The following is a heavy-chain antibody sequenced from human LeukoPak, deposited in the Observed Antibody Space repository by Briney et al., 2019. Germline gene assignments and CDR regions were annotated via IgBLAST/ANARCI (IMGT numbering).Heavy chain of an antibody. V-gene: IGHV4-34*01. Sequence: SETLSLTCAVYGGSFSGYYWSWIRQPPGKGLEWIGEINHSGSTNYNPSLKSRVTISVDTSKNQFSLKLSSVTAADTALYYCARHGPPQYYYYYAMDVWGQGTTVTVSS. CDR2: INHSGST. D-gene: IGHD2-8*01. CDR3: ARHGPPQYYYYYAMDV. CDR1: GGSFSGYY. J-gene: IGHJ6*02.